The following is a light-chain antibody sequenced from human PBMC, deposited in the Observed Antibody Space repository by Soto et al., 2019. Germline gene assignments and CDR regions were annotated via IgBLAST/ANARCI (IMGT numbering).Light chain of an antibody. CDR1: QGISSA. V-gene: IGKV1-13*02. CDR2: DAS. CDR3: QQFNSYPIT. J-gene: IGKJ5*01. Sequence: AIQLTQSPSSLSASVGDRVTITCRASQGISSALAWYQQKPGKAPKLLIYDASSLESGVPSRFSGSGSGTDFTLTISSLQPEELATYYCQQFNSYPITFGQGTRLEIK.